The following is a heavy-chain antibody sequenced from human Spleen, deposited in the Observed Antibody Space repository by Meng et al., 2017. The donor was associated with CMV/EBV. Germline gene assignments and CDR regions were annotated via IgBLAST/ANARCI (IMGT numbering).Heavy chain of an antibody. CDR2: IIPILGIA. J-gene: IGHJ5*02. D-gene: IGHD3-3*01. CDR1: GGTFSSYA. V-gene: IGHV1-69*10. Sequence: SGGTFSSYAIRWVRQAPGQGLEWMGGIIPILGIANYAQKFQGRVTITADKSTSTAYMELSSLRSEDTAVYYCARKPTIFGVVNDWFDPWGQGTLVTVSS. CDR3: ARKPTIFGVVNDWFDP.